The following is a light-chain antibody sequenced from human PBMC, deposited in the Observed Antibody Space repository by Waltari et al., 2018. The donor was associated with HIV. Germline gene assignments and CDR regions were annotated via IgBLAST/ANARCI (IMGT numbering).Light chain of an antibody. Sequence: DIVMTQSPDSLPASPGERATITCTSSQSILSSSDNRNYLAWYQQKARQPPKLLISWASTRESGVPDRFSASGSGTDFTLTITRLQAEDVAIYHCQQYFRIPPTFGGGTKVEIK. J-gene: IGKJ4*01. V-gene: IGKV4-1*01. CDR2: WAS. CDR1: QSILSSSDNRNY. CDR3: QQYFRIPPT.